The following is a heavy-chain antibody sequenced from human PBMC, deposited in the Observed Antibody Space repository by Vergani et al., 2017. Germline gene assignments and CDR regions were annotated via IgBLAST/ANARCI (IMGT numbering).Heavy chain of an antibody. CDR1: GFTFSDYY. D-gene: IGHD2-21*01. CDR3: ARPLPAIYYYGMDV. J-gene: IGHJ6*02. Sequence: QVQLVESGGGLVKPGGSLRLSCAASGFTFSDYYMSWIRQAPGKGLEWVSYISSSSSYTNYAESVKGRFTISRDNAKNSLYLQMNSLRAEDTAVYYCARPLPAIYYYGMDVWGQGTTVTVSS. V-gene: IGHV3-11*06. CDR2: ISSSSSYT.